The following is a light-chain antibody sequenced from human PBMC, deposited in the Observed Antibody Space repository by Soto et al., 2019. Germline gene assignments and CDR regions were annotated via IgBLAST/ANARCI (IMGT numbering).Light chain of an antibody. CDR2: AAS. CDR1: QGISNY. J-gene: IGKJ4*01. Sequence: DIQLTQSPSFLPASVGDRVTITCRASQGISNYLAWYQQKPGKAPGLLIYAASTLQRGVSSRFSGSGSGTDFPLTIGNLQLEIFETNYCHQLKSYPLLLGGGTRVVIK. CDR3: HQLKSYPLL. V-gene: IGKV1-9*01.